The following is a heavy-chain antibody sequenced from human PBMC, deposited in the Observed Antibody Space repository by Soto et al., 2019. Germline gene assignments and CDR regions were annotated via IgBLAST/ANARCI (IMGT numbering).Heavy chain of an antibody. CDR3: ARGITIFGVTNWFDP. D-gene: IGHD3-3*01. Sequence: SETLSLTXAVSGGSISSSNWWSWVRQPPGKGLEWIGEIYHSGSTNYNPSLKSRVTISVDKSKNQFSLKLSSVTAADTAVYYCARGITIFGVTNWFDPWGQGTLVTVSS. CDR1: GGSISSSNW. J-gene: IGHJ5*02. V-gene: IGHV4-4*02. CDR2: IYHSGST.